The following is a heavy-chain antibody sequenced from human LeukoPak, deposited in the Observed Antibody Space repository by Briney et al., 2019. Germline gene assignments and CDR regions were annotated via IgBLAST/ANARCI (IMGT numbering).Heavy chain of an antibody. CDR2: INHSGST. CDR1: GGSISSSNW. D-gene: IGHD1-20*01. Sequence: SETLSLTCAVSGGSISSSNWWSWVRQPPGKGLEWIGEINHSGSTNYNPSLKSRVTISVDTSKNQFSLKLSSVTAADTAVYYCARALRRRNWTSWFDPWGQGTLVTVSS. CDR3: ARALRRRNWTSWFDP. V-gene: IGHV4-4*02. J-gene: IGHJ5*02.